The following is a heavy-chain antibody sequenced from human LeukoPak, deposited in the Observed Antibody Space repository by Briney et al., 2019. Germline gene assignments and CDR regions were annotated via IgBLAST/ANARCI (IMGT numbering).Heavy chain of an antibody. CDR1: GFTLSSSE. V-gene: IGHV3-48*03. Sequence: PGGSLRLSCAASGFTLSSSEMNWVRQAPGKGLEWVSYISRSGSTIFYADSVKGRFTISRDNSKNTLYLQMNSLRAEDTAVYYCAKAPSITMIVVQIWSYFDYWGQGTLVTVSS. J-gene: IGHJ4*02. D-gene: IGHD3-22*01. CDR2: ISRSGSTI. CDR3: AKAPSITMIVVQIWSYFDY.